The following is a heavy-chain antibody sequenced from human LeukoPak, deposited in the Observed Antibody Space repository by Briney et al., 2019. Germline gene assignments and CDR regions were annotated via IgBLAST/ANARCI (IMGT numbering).Heavy chain of an antibody. D-gene: IGHD5-12*01. J-gene: IGHJ4*02. CDR2: INPNSGIT. V-gene: IGHV1-2*02. Sequence: ASVKVSCKASGGTFSSYAISWVRQAPGQGPEWMGWINPNSGITNYAQKFQGRVTITRDTSISAAYMEMSSLRSDDTAVYYCARLRGDHIVADCWGQGTLVTVSS. CDR3: ARLRGDHIVADC. CDR1: GGTFSSYA.